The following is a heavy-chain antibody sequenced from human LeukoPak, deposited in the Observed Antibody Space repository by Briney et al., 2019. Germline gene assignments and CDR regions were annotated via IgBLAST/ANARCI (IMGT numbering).Heavy chain of an antibody. V-gene: IGHV3-23*01. CDR1: GFTFSNLL. Sequence: GGSLRLSCAASGFTFSNLLMTWVRQAPGKGPEWVSAISGSGGDTYYADSVKGRFTISRDNSKNTLYLQMNSLRAEDTALYYCAKDRYSSSSPHYFDYWGQGTLVTVAS. CDR2: ISGSGGDT. J-gene: IGHJ4*02. CDR3: AKDRYSSSSPHYFDY. D-gene: IGHD6-6*01.